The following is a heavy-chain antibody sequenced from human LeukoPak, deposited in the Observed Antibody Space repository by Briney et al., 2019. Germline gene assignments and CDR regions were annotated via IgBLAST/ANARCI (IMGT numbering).Heavy chain of an antibody. Sequence: GGSLRLSCAASGFTFSGSAMHWVRQASGKGLEWVGRIRSKANSYATAYAASVKGRFTISGDDSKNTAYLQMNSLKTEDTAVYYCTRVKASPDYYDSSGYFFDYWGQGTLVTVSS. J-gene: IGHJ4*02. CDR3: TRVKASPDYYDSSGYFFDY. CDR1: GFTFSGSA. CDR2: IRSKANSYAT. V-gene: IGHV3-73*01. D-gene: IGHD3-22*01.